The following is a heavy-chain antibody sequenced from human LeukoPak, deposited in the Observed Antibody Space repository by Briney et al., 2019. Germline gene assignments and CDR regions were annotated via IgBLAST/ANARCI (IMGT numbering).Heavy chain of an antibody. CDR2: IYPGDSDT. J-gene: IGHJ3*02. D-gene: IGHD1-1*01. Sequence: GESLKISCKGSGYSFTSYWIGWVHPMPGKALECMGIIYPGDSDTRYSPSFQGQVTISADKSISTAYLQWSSLKASDTAMYYCAGTSRTKDAFDIWGQGTMVTVSS. CDR1: GYSFTSYW. V-gene: IGHV5-51*07. CDR3: AGTSRTKDAFDI.